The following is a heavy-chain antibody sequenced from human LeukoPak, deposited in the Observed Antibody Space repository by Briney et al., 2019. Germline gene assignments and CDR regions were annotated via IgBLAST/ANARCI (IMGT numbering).Heavy chain of an antibody. CDR2: ISSSSSYI. J-gene: IGHJ4*02. V-gene: IGHV3-21*01. D-gene: IGHD6-19*01. CDR3: AITWKVAGLDY. CDR1: GFTFSSYS. Sequence: GGSLRFSCAASGFTFSSYSMNWVRQAPGKGLEWVSSISSSSSYIYYADSVKGRFTISRDNAKNSLYLQMNSLRAEDTAVYYCAITWKVAGLDYWGQGTLVTVSS.